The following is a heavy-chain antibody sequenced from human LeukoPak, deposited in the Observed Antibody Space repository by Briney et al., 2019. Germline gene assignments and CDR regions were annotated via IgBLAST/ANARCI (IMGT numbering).Heavy chain of an antibody. CDR2: ISGSGYST. D-gene: IGHD4-23*01. V-gene: IGHV3-23*01. CDR1: GFTFSTYA. Sequence: GGSLRLSCAASGFTFSTYAMSWVRQAPGKGLEWVSGISGSGYSTYYADSVKGRFTISRDNAKNSLYLQMNSLRAEDTAVYYCARDDYGGNNNWFDPWGQGTLVTVSS. CDR3: ARDDYGGNNNWFDP. J-gene: IGHJ5*02.